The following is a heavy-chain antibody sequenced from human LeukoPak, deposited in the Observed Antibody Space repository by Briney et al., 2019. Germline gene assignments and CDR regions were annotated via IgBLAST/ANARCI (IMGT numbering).Heavy chain of an antibody. Sequence: GSLRLSCAASGFTFSSYSMNWVRQAPGKGLEWIGSIYYSGSTYYNPSLKSRVTISVDTSKNQFSLKLSSVTAADTAVYYCARLGRWLQSPPIDYWGQGTLVTVSS. CDR3: ARLGRWLQSPPIDY. D-gene: IGHD5-24*01. CDR1: GFTFSSYSMN. J-gene: IGHJ4*02. V-gene: IGHV4-59*05. CDR2: IYYSGST.